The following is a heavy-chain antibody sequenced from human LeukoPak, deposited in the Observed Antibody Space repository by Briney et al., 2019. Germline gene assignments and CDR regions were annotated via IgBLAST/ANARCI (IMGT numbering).Heavy chain of an antibody. J-gene: IGHJ4*02. CDR1: GFTFSNYW. Sequence: GGSLRLSCAASGFTFSNYWMHWVRQAPGKGLVWVSRINSDGSITSYADSVKGRFTISRDNAKNTLYLQMNSLRADDTAVYYCARKTPGSRVFDSWGQGTLVTVSS. D-gene: IGHD1-14*01. V-gene: IGHV3-74*01. CDR3: ARKTPGSRVFDS. CDR2: INSDGSIT.